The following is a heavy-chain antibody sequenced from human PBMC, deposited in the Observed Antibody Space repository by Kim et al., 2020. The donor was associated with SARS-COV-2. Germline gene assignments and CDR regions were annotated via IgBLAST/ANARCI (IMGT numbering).Heavy chain of an antibody. J-gene: IGHJ6*03. CDR2: INTNTGNP. Sequence: ASVKVSCKASGYTFTSYAMNWVRQAPGQGLEWMGWINTNTGNPTYAQGFTGRFVFSLDTSVSTAYLQISSLKAEDTAVYYCARRGSHYDSSGDYYYYYMDVWGKGTTVTVSS. CDR3: ARRGSHYDSSGDYYYYYMDV. V-gene: IGHV7-4-1*02. D-gene: IGHD3-22*01. CDR1: GYTFTSYA.